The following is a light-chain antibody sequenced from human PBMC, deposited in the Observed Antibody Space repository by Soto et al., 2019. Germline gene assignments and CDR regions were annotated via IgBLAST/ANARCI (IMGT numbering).Light chain of an antibody. J-gene: IGKJ1*01. CDR3: QQYHSLCT. CDR2: KAP. CDR1: QSIGSW. Sequence: DNQMTQSPSTLSASVGDRVTITCRASQSIGSWLAWYQRKPWKAPKLLIYKAPSLESGAPSRFSGSGSGTEFTLTISSLQPDDFATYYCQQYHSLCTFVQGTKVEIK. V-gene: IGKV1-5*03.